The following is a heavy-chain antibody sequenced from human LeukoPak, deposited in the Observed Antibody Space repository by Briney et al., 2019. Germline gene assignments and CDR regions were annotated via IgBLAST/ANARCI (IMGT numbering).Heavy chain of an antibody. CDR2: LLYSGST. V-gene: IGHV4-59*01. CDR1: GGSISGYY. D-gene: IGHD1-26*01. CDR3: ARDNNRGSYPPRFDY. Sequence: SETLSLTCTVSGGSISGYYWTWVRQPPGKGLEWIGYLLYSGSTNYNPSLKSRVTISVDTSKNQVSLKLSSVTAADTAVYYCARDNNRGSYPPRFDYWGQGTLVTVSS. J-gene: IGHJ4*02.